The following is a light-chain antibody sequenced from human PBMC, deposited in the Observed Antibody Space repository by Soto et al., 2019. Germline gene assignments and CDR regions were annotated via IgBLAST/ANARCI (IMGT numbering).Light chain of an antibody. CDR1: QSVSSN. CDR3: QHYGTSPST. Sequence: EIVMTQSPATLSVSPGERATLSCRASQSVSSNLAWYQQKPGQAPRLLIYSESTRATGIPDRFSGSGSGTDFTLTISRLEPEDFAVYYCQHYGTSPSTFGRGTKVDIK. CDR2: SES. J-gene: IGKJ1*01. V-gene: IGKV3-20*01.